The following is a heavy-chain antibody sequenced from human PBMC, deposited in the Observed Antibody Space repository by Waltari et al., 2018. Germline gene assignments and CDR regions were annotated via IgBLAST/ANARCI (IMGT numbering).Heavy chain of an antibody. J-gene: IGHJ5*02. V-gene: IGHV6-1*01. CDR2: TYYRSKWYN. Sequence: QVQLQQSGPGLVKPSQTLSLTCAISGDSVSSHSAAWNWIRQSPSRGLEWLGRTYYRSKWYNDYAVSVKSRITINPDTSKNQFSLQLNSVTPEDTAVYYCAREEASGDSSSWSFTWFDPWGQGTLVTVSS. D-gene: IGHD6-13*01. CDR3: AREEASGDSSSWSFTWFDP. CDR1: GDSVSSHSAA.